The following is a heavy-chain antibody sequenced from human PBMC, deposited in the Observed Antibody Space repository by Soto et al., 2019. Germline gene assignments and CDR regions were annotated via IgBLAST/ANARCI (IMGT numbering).Heavy chain of an antibody. J-gene: IGHJ4*02. CDR3: ASAKTGRNDLHY. V-gene: IGHV3-74*01. CDR1: GFTFSSYG. D-gene: IGHD1-1*01. CDR2: LNNAGSDT. Sequence: EVQLVESGGDLVQPGGSLRLSCAASGFTFSSYGMHWVRQVQGRGLVWVSRLNNAGSDTNYADSVKGRFTISRDNAKNTLYLQMNSLRAEDTAVYYCASAKTGRNDLHYWGQGTLVTVSS.